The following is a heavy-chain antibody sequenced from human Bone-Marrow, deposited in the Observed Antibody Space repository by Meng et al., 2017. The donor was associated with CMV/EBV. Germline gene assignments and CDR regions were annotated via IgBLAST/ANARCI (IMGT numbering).Heavy chain of an antibody. CDR3: ARVWGITVAGTGY. D-gene: IGHD6-19*01. CDR1: GYTFPGYY. CDR2: INPNCGGT. Sequence: ASVKVSCKASGYTFPGYYMHWVRQAPGQGLEWMGWINPNCGGTNYAQKFQGRVTMTRDTSISTAYMDLSRLRSDDTAVYYCARVWGITVAGTGYWGQGTLVTVSS. J-gene: IGHJ4*02. V-gene: IGHV1-2*02.